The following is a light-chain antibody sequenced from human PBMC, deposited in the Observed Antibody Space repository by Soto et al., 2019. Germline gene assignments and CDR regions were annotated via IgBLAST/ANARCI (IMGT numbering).Light chain of an antibody. CDR1: SSDIGSYNH. CDR2: AVS. V-gene: IGLV2-14*03. Sequence: QCVLTQPASVCGSPGQSITISCSGTSSDIGSYNHVAWYQQFPGKSPKLMIYAVSDRPSGVSDRFSGSKSGITASLTISGLQTEDEADYYCISYTDRQSYLFGTGTKLTVL. CDR3: ISYTDRQSYL. J-gene: IGLJ1*01.